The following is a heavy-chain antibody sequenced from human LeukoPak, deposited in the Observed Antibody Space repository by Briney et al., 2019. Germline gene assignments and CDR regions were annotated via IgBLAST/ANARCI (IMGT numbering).Heavy chain of an antibody. CDR3: AEDPWDCSGNRCPMYHYYMDV. J-gene: IGHJ6*03. V-gene: IGHV3-30*02. Sequence: GGSLRLSCAVSGFTFSNYGIHWVRQAPGKGLEWVAFIRYDGSEKYYADSVKGRFTISRDNFKNTVYLQMNSLRAEDTAMYYCAEDPWDCSGNRCPMYHYYMDVWGKGTTVTVSS. D-gene: IGHD2-15*01. CDR2: IRYDGSEK. CDR1: GFTFSNYG.